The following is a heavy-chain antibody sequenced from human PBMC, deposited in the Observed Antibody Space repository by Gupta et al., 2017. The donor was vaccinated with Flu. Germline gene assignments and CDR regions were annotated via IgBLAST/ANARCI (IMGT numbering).Heavy chain of an antibody. CDR3: TTDPVNTIFGVVIMDNWFDP. V-gene: IGHV3-15*01. CDR1: GFTFSNAW. D-gene: IGHD3-3*01. CDR2: IKSKTDGGTT. Sequence: EVQLVESGGGLVKPGGSLRLSCAASGFTFSNAWMSWVRQAPGKGLEWVGRIKSKTDGGTTDYAAPVKGRFTIARDDSKNTLYLQRNSMKTEETAVYYCTTDPVNTIFGVVIMDNWFDPWGQGTLVTVSS. J-gene: IGHJ5*02.